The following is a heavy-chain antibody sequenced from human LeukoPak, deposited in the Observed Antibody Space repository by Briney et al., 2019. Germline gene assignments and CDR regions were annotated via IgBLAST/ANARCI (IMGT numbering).Heavy chain of an antibody. D-gene: IGHD3-9*01. CDR3: ARATYYDAVTGYYPFDY. CDR2: IYYSGST. CDR1: GGSISSGDYY. Sequence: SQTLSLTCTVSGGSISSGDYYWSWIRQPPGKGLEWIGYIYYSGSTYYNPSLKSRLTMSVDTSKNQFSLKLSSVTAADTAVYYCARATYYDAVTGYYPFDYWGQGTLVTVSS. J-gene: IGHJ4*02. V-gene: IGHV4-30-4*01.